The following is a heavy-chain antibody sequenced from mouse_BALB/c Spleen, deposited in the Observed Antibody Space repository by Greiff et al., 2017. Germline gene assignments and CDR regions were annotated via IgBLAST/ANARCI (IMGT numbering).Heavy chain of an antibody. Sequence: VQLQQSGAELAKPGASVKMSCKASGYTFTSYWMHWVKQRPGQGLEWIGYINPSTGYTEYNQKFKDKATLTADKSSSTAYMQLSSLTSEDSAVYYCARDTTADYFDYWGQGTTLTVSS. D-gene: IGHD1-2*01. CDR1: GYTFTSYW. CDR2: INPSTGYT. V-gene: IGHV1-7*01. CDR3: ARDTTADYFDY. J-gene: IGHJ2*01.